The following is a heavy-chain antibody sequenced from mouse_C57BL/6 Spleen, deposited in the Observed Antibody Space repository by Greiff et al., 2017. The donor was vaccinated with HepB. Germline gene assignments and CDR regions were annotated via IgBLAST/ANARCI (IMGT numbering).Heavy chain of an antibody. CDR3: AREWDHSLTLFYYAMDY. J-gene: IGHJ4*01. V-gene: IGHV1-75*01. Sequence: VQLQQSGPELVKPGASVKISCKASGYTFTDYYINWVKQRPGQGLEWIGWIFPGSGSTYYNEKFKGKATLTVDKSSSTAYMLLSSLTSEDSAVYFCAREWDHSLTLFYYAMDYWGQGTSVTVSS. CDR2: IFPGSGST. D-gene: IGHD4-1*01. CDR1: GYTFTDYY.